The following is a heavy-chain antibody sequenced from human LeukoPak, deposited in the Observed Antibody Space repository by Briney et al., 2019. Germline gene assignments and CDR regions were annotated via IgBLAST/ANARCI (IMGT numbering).Heavy chain of an antibody. CDR1: GFTFSSYG. CDR3: AKSSSGWYFDPLGYFDY. J-gene: IGHJ4*02. D-gene: IGHD6-19*01. Sequence: GGSLRLSCAASGFTFSSYGMHWVRQAPGKGLEWVAVISYDGSNKYYADSVKGRFTISRDNSKNTLYLQMNSLRAGDTAVYYCAKSSSGWYFDPLGYFDYWGQGTLVTVSS. CDR2: ISYDGSNK. V-gene: IGHV3-30*18.